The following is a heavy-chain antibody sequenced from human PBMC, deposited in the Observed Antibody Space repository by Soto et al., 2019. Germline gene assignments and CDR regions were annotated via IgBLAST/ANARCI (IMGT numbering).Heavy chain of an antibody. Sequence: PWGSLRLSCAASGFTFSSCAMSWVRQAPGKGLEWVSAISGSGGSTYYADSVKGRFTISRDNSKNTLYLQMNSLRAEDTAVYYCAKEPRLQLWYRYWGQGTLVTVSS. J-gene: IGHJ4*02. CDR3: AKEPRLQLWYRY. CDR2: ISGSGGST. D-gene: IGHD5-18*01. V-gene: IGHV3-23*01. CDR1: GFTFSSCA.